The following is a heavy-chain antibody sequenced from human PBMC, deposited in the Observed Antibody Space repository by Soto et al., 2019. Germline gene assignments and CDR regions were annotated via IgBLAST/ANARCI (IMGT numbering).Heavy chain of an antibody. V-gene: IGHV4-31*03. CDR3: ARLTGVTMVRGPDAPNANNWLDP. CDR1: GGSISSGGYY. D-gene: IGHD3-10*01. CDR2: IYYSGST. J-gene: IGHJ5*02. Sequence: PSETLSLTCTVSGGSISSGGYYWSWIRQHPGKGLEWIGYIYYSGSTYYNPSLKSRVTISVDTSKNQFSLKLSSVTAADTAVYYSARLTGVTMVRGPDAPNANNWLDPWGEGTMVTVSS.